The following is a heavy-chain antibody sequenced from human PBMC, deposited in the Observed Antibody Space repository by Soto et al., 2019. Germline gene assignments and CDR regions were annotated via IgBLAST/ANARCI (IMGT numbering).Heavy chain of an antibody. V-gene: IGHV3-66*01. CDR1: GLTVTSNY. CDR3: ARGPGSDFWSVTQNWFDP. Sequence: GGSLRLSCAASGLTVTSNYMTWARQAPGLGLEWVSVIYSGGSTYYADSVKGRFTISRDNSKNTLYLQMNSLRAEDTAVYYWARGPGSDFWSVTQNWFDPWGQGTLVTVS. J-gene: IGHJ5*02. CDR2: IYSGGST. D-gene: IGHD3-3*01.